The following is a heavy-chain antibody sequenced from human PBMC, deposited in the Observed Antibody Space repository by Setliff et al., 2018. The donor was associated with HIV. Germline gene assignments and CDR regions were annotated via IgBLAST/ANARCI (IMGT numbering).Heavy chain of an antibody. CDR2: INPNSGDT. Sequence: GASVKVSCKASGGTFSGYAISWVRQAPGQGLEWMGWINPNSGDTNYAQNLQGRVTMTTDTSTSTAYMELRSLRSDDTAVYYCAREDTAPPDYYYSYMDVWGKGTTVTVSS. V-gene: IGHV1-18*01. CDR1: GGTFSGYA. CDR3: AREDTAPPDYYYSYMDV. J-gene: IGHJ6*03. D-gene: IGHD5-18*01.